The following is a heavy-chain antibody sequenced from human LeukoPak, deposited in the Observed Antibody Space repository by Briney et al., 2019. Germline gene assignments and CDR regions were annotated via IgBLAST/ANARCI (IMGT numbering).Heavy chain of an antibody. CDR1: GYTFTSYD. V-gene: IGHV1-69*04. CDR3: ARVDGSYLLDY. CDR2: IIPILGIA. J-gene: IGHJ4*02. D-gene: IGHD1-26*01. Sequence: ASVKVSCKASGYTFTSYDINWVRQATGQGLEWMGRIIPILGIANYAQKFQGRVTITADKSTSTAYMELSSLRSEDTAVYYCARVDGSYLLDYWGQGTLVTVSS.